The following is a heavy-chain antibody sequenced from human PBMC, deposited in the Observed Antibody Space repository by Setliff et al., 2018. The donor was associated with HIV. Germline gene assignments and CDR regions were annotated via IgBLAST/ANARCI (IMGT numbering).Heavy chain of an antibody. Sequence: GGSLRLSCAASGFTFSSYAMSWVRQAPGKGLEWVSAISGSGGRTYYADSVKGRFTISRDNSKNTLNLQMNSLRAEDTAVYYCAKEADDSRGYYYVGPIDYWGQGTLVTVSS. J-gene: IGHJ4*02. CDR1: GFTFSSYA. CDR2: ISGSGGRT. CDR3: AKEADDSRGYYYVGPIDY. D-gene: IGHD3-22*01. V-gene: IGHV3-23*01.